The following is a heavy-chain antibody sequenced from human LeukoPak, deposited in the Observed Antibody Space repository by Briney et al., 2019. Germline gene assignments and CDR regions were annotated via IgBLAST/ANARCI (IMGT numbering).Heavy chain of an antibody. CDR1: GFTFSSYA. D-gene: IGHD6-13*01. Sequence: GGSLRLSCAASGFTFSSYAMSWVRQAPGKGLEWVSAISGSGGSTYYADPVKGRFTISRDNSKNTLYLQMNSLRAEDTAVYYCAKVGDELVHHYYYYYGMDVWGQGTTVTVSS. V-gene: IGHV3-23*01. CDR3: AKVGDELVHHYYYYYGMDV. J-gene: IGHJ6*02. CDR2: ISGSGGST.